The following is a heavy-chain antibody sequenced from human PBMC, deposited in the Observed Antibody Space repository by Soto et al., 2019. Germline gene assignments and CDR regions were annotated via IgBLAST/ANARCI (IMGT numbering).Heavy chain of an antibody. D-gene: IGHD2-15*01. Sequence: PSETLSLTCAVSGGSISSGGYSWSWIRQPPGKGLEWIGFIYYTGSTSYNPSLKSRVTISMDTSKNQFSLKLTSVTAADTAVYYCASALYCSGGSCSFDPWGQGTLVTVSS. CDR2: IYYTGST. J-gene: IGHJ5*02. CDR1: GGSISSGGYS. V-gene: IGHV4-61*08. CDR3: ASALYCSGGSCSFDP.